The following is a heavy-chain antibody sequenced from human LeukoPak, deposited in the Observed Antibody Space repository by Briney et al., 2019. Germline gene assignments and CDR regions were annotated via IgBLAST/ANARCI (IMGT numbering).Heavy chain of an antibody. J-gene: IGHJ5*02. D-gene: IGHD3-10*01. V-gene: IGHV3-9*01. CDR1: GFTFSSYG. Sequence: PGGSLRLSCAASGFTFSSYGMHWVRQAPGKGLEWVSGISWNSGSIGYADSVKGRFTISRDNAKNSLYLQMNSLRAEDTALYYCAKDMLPVGVNWFDPWGQGTLVTVSS. CDR3: AKDMLPVGVNWFDP. CDR2: ISWNSGSI.